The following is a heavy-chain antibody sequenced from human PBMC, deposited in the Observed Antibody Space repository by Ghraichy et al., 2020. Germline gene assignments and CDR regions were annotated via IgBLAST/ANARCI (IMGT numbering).Heavy chain of an antibody. CDR3: ARGGSWNYELVDS. Sequence: WVSFISRTSSNINYAVSVKGRFTVSRDNAQNSLSLEMNSLRVEDTAVYYCARGGSWNYELVDSWGQGTL. D-gene: IGHD3-10*01. V-gene: IGHV3-11*06. CDR2: ISRTSSNI. J-gene: IGHJ4*02.